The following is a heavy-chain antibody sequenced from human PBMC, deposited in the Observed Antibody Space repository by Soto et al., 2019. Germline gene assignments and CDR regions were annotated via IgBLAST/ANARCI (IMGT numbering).Heavy chain of an antibody. CDR3: AKGGRQWLVTSDFNY. Sequence: VQLVESGGGVVQPGRSLRLSCAASGFTFSDYAMHWVRQAPGKGLEWVAVVSHDGRNTHYADSVKCRFTISRDSSQNTVSLEMTSLRAEDTAVYYCAKGGRQWLVTSDFNYWGQGALVTVSS. J-gene: IGHJ4*02. D-gene: IGHD6-19*01. V-gene: IGHV3-30*18. CDR1: GFTFSDYA. CDR2: VSHDGRNT.